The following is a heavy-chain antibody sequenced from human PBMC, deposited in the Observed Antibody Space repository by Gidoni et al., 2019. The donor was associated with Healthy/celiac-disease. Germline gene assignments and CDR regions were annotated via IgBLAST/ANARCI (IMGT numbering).Heavy chain of an antibody. V-gene: IGHV3-23*01. CDR1: GFTFRGSA. J-gene: IGHJ4*02. CDR3: AKEGEYSSSSQIYYFDY. CDR2: ISGSGGST. Sequence: VPLFGSGGGFVQPGWSLRLSCAASGFTFRGSAMSWVRQAPGKGLEWVSAISGSGGSTYYADSVKGRFTISRDNSKNTLYLQMNSLRAEDTAVYYCAKEGEYSSSSQIYYFDYWGQGTLVTVSS. D-gene: IGHD6-6*01.